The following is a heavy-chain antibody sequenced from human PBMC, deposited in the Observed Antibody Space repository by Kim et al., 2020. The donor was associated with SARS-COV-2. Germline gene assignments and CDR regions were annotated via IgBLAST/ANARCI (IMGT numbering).Heavy chain of an antibody. CDR2: ISWNSGSI. Sequence: GGSLRLSCAASGFTFGDYAMHWVRQAPGKGLEWVSGISWNSGSIGYADSVKGRFTISRDNAKNSLYLQMNSLRAEDTALYYCAKSDYDFWSGYLIFDYWGQGTLVTVSS. D-gene: IGHD3-3*01. J-gene: IGHJ4*02. CDR3: AKSDYDFWSGYLIFDY. CDR1: GFTFGDYA. V-gene: IGHV3-9*01.